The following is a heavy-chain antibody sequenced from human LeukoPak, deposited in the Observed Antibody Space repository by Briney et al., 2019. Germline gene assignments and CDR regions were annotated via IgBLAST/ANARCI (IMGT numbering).Heavy chain of an antibody. D-gene: IGHD5-24*01. V-gene: IGHV4-34*01. CDR3: ARGRDDYNFAY. CDR1: GGSFSGFH. Sequence: SETLSLTCAVYGGSFSGFHWTWIRQPPGKGLEWIGEISHSGSTNYNPSLRSRVTISVDTSKNQFSLKLFSVTAADTAVYYCARGRDDYNFAYWGQGTLVTVSS. J-gene: IGHJ4*02. CDR2: ISHSGST.